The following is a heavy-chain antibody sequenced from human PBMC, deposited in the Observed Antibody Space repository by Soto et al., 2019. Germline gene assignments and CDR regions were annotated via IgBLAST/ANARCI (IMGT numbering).Heavy chain of an antibody. CDR1: GDSISGSPYF. J-gene: IGHJ4*02. Sequence: SETLSLTCTVSGDSISGSPYFWGWIRQPPGKRLEWIGSIFYDGYTLYTPSLKSRVTISVDTSKNQFSLKLTSVAAADMAIYFCARLQAAVPHYWGQGILVTSPQ. V-gene: IGHV4-39*01. D-gene: IGHD6-13*01. CDR2: IFYDGYT. CDR3: ARLQAAVPHY.